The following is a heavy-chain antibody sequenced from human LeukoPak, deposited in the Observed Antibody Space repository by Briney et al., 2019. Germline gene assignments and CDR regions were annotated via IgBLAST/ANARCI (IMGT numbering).Heavy chain of an antibody. CDR1: GHTFTRYD. D-gene: IGHD4/OR15-4a*01. CDR3: ARVRADYPGRGLPRNAMDA. J-gene: IGHJ6*02. Sequence: GGSVKPSCKPSGHTFTRYDIKWVREATGHGLEWRGGMNPTSGKVGYAQNCQDRLTMTRNTPRITAYMEHSNLTSEHTAVYFRARVRADYPGRGLPRNAMDAWGQGTTVTVSS. V-gene: IGHV1-8*01. CDR2: MNPTSGKV.